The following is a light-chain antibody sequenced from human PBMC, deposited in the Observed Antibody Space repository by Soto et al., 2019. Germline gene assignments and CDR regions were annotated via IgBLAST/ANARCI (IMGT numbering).Light chain of an antibody. V-gene: IGKV3-20*01. J-gene: IGKJ1*01. CDR3: QHYGISPPWT. CDR2: GAS. CDR1: QSISGTY. Sequence: EIVLTQSPGTLSLSPGERATLSCRASQSISGTYLAWYQQKPGRAPRILIYGASNRATGIPDRFSGSGSGTDFTLTISRLEPEDFEVYYCQHYGISPPWTFGQGTKVEIK.